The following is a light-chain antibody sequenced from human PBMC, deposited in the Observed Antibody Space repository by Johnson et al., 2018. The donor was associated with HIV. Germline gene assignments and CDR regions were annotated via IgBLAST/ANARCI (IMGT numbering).Light chain of an antibody. V-gene: IGLV1-51*02. CDR1: TSNIENNY. CDR3: GTWDTSLSVYV. CDR2: ENN. J-gene: IGLJ1*01. Sequence: QSVLTQPPSVSAAPGQKVTISCSGSTSNIENNYVSWYQQLPGRAPKLLIYENNKRPSGIPDRFSGSKSDTSATLGITGLQTGDEAEYYCGTWDTSLSVYVFGTGTKVTVL.